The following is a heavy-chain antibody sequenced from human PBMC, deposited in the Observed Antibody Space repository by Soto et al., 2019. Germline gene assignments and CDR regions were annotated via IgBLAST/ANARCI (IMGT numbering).Heavy chain of an antibody. V-gene: IGHV3-23*01. D-gene: IGHD3-22*01. CDR2: ISGDGDST. CDR3: ASDLGDDSAYYDAFQI. J-gene: IGHJ3*02. Sequence: EVQLLESGGGLVQPGGSLRRSCAASGLTFRKFAVSWVRQAPGKGLEWVSAISGDGDSTFYVDSVKGRFTISRDNSKKMLYLQMNTRSVDITAMYYCASDLGDDSAYYDAFQIWGQGTMVSVS. CDR1: GLTFRKFA.